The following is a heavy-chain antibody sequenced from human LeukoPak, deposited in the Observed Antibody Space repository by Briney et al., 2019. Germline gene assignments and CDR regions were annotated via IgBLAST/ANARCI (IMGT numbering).Heavy chain of an antibody. V-gene: IGHV4-59*01. Sequence: SETLSLTCAVSGGSISSYYWSWIRQPPGKGLEWIGYIYYSGSTNYNPSLKSRVTISVDTSKNQFSLKLSSVTAADTAVYYCARVDLMREGYFDYWGQGTLVTVSS. CDR2: IYYSGST. J-gene: IGHJ4*02. CDR1: GGSISSYY. CDR3: ARVDLMREGYFDY.